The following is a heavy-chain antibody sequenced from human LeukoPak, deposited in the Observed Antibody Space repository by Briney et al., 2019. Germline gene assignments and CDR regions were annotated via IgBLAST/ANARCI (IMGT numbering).Heavy chain of an antibody. D-gene: IGHD3-22*01. CDR3: ARDHLSNTYYYDSSGSLGY. CDR2: IWYDGSNK. J-gene: IGHJ4*02. V-gene: IGHV3-33*08. Sequence: PGGSLRLSCAASGFTFSSYWMHWVRQAPGKGLEWVAVIWYDGSNKYYADSVKGRFTISRDNSKNTLYLQMNSLRAEDTAVYYCARDHLSNTYYYDSSGSLGYWGQGTLVTVSS. CDR1: GFTFSSYW.